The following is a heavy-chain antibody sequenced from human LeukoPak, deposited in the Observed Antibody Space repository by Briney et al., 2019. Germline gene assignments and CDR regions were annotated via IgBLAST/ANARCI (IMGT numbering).Heavy chain of an antibody. CDR1: GFTFSGYA. CDR2: ISYDGSNK. V-gene: IGHV3-30-3*01. D-gene: IGHD3-10*01. CDR3: ARDHLPQTYYYGSGSQIGSFDY. J-gene: IGHJ4*02. Sequence: GRSLRLSCAASGFTFSGYAMHWVRQAPGKGLEWVAVISYDGSNKYYADSVKGRFTISRDNSKNTLYLQMNSLRAEDTAVYYCARDHLPQTYYYGSGSQIGSFDYWGQGTLVTVSS.